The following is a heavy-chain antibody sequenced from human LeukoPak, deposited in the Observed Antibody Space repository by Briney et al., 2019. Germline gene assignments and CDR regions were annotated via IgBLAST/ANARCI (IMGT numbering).Heavy chain of an antibody. D-gene: IGHD4-17*01. CDR2: ISGSSSRI. CDR3: ARDPPDYSDHNNWFDP. J-gene: IGHJ5*02. CDR1: GFTFSSYA. Sequence: GGSLRLSCAASGFTFSSYAMNWVRQAPGKGPEWLAYISGSSSRIYYADSVKGRFTIPRDNAKNSLYLQMNGLRDEDTAVYYCARDPPDYSDHNNWFDPWGQGTLVTVSS. V-gene: IGHV3-48*02.